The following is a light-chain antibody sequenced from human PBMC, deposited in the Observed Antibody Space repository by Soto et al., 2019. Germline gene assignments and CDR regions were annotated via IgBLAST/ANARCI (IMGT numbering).Light chain of an antibody. J-gene: IGKJ4*01. Sequence: DIQMTQSSSTLSASVGDRVTIPCQATQDISNYLNWYQQKPGKAPKLLIYAASTLQSGVPSRFSGSGSGTDFTLTISSLQPEDFATYYCQQLESYPSTFGGGTKVDIK. CDR2: AAS. CDR3: QQLESYPST. CDR1: QDISNY. V-gene: IGKV1-39*01.